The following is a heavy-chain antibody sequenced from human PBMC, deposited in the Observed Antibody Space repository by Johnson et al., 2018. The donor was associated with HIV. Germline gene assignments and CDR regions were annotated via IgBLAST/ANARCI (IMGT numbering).Heavy chain of an antibody. CDR2: LHSGGST. CDR3: AKDLARTGGAALDI. CDR1: GFTVSSNY. V-gene: IGHV3-66*01. D-gene: IGHD1-1*01. Sequence: VQLVESGGGVVQPGRSLRLSCVVSGFTVSSNYMSWVRQAPGKGLEWVSVLHSGGSTSYADSVKDRLTISRGHSNNTLHLQMNSQRPEDTDVYYCAKDLARTGGAALDIWGQGTIVTVSA. J-gene: IGHJ3*02.